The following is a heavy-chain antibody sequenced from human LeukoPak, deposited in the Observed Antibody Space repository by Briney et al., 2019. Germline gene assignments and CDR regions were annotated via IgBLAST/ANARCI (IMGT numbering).Heavy chain of an antibody. Sequence: GGSLRLSCAASGFTFSDYYMSWIRQAPGKGLECVSYISSSGSNIYYTDSVKGRFTISRDNAKNSLYLQMNSLRAEDTAVYFCARDSAPSIASRPYPDYWGQGTLVTVSS. V-gene: IGHV3-11*04. CDR1: GFTFSDYY. J-gene: IGHJ4*02. CDR2: ISSSGSNI. D-gene: IGHD6-6*01. CDR3: ARDSAPSIASRPYPDY.